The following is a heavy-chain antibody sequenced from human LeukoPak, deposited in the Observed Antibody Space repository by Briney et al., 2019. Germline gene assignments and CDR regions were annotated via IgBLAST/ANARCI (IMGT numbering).Heavy chain of an antibody. D-gene: IGHD3-10*01. J-gene: IGHJ4*02. CDR1: GFTFSDSA. CDR2: IKSKLFNSET. CDR3: CRYEEPSGRFGDS. V-gene: IGHV3-73*01. Sequence: GGSLRLPCAASGFTFSDSAIHWVRQVPGKGLEWLARIKSKLFNSETAYIDSVKGRFTVYRDDSKNTVFLQMSNLKTDDTALYYCCRYEEPSGRFGDSRGQGALVTVSS.